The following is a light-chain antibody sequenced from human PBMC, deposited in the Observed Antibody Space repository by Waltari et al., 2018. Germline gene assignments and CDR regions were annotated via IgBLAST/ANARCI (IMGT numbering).Light chain of an antibody. CDR3: QQRSNWPPFT. Sequence: EIVLTQSPATLSLSPGERATLSCRASQSVSSYLAWYQQNPGQAPCVLIYDAANRATGIPARFSGSGSGTDFTLTISSLEPEDFAVYYCQQRSNWPPFTFGPGTKVDIK. CDR1: QSVSSY. J-gene: IGKJ3*01. V-gene: IGKV3-11*01. CDR2: DAA.